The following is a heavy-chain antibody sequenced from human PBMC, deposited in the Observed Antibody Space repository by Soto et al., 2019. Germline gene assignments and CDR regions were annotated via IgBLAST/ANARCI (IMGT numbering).Heavy chain of an antibody. V-gene: IGHV1-3*01. D-gene: IGHD3-10*01. CDR3: ATRGRSLGYYYGMDV. CDR2: INAGNGNT. J-gene: IGHJ6*02. CDR1: GYTFTSYP. Sequence: QVQLVQSGAEVKKPGASVKVSCKASGYTFTSYPMHWVRQAPGQRLEWMGLINAGNGNTKYSQKFQGRVTITRDTFASTAYMELSSLRSEDTAVYYCATRGRSLGYYYGMDVWGQGTTVTVSS.